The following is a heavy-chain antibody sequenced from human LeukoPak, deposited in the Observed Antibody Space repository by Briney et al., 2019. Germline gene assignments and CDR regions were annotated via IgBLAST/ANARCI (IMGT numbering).Heavy chain of an antibody. D-gene: IGHD3-10*01. V-gene: IGHV4-30-4*01. CDR2: IYYSGTT. CDR1: GGSISSGDYY. CDR3: AGGPYGSGSYY. J-gene: IGHJ4*02. Sequence: SQTPSLTCTVSGGSISSGDYYWSWIRQPPGKGLEWIGYIYYSGTTYYNPSLKSRVTISVDTSKNQFSLKLTSVTAADTAVYFCAGGPYGSGSYYWGQGTLVTVSS.